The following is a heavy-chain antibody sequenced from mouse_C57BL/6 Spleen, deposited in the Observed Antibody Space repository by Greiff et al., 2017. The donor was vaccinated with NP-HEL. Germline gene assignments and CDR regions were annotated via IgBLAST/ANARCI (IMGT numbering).Heavy chain of an antibody. V-gene: IGHV1-80*01. D-gene: IGHD2-4*01. J-gene: IGHJ2*01. CDR3: AREGTDYYFDY. Sequence: VKLMESGAELVKPGASVKISCKASGYAFSSYWMNWVKQRPGKGLEWIGQIYPGDGDTNYNGKFKGKATLTADKSSSTAYMQLSSLTSEDSAVYFCAREGTDYYFDYWGQGTTLTVSS. CDR1: GYAFSSYW. CDR2: IYPGDGDT.